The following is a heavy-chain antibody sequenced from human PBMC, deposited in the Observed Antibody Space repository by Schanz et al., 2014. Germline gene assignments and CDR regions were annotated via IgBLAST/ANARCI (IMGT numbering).Heavy chain of an antibody. CDR2: INSDGTTT. J-gene: IGHJ5*02. CDR3: ARGPLGTSP. CDR1: GFTFSTYW. Sequence: EVQLVESGGGLVQPGGSLRLSCAASGFTFSTYWMHWVRQAPGKGLVWVSHINSDGTTTTYADSVKGRFTISRDNAENTLYLQMNSLRVEDTAMYCCARGPLGTSPWGQGTLVTVSS. D-gene: IGHD5-12*01. V-gene: IGHV3-74*01.